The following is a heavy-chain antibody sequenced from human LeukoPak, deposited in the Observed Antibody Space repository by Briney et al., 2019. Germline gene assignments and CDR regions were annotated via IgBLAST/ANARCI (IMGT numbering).Heavy chain of an antibody. Sequence: KPPETLSLTCTVSGDSISPYYWSWIRQPAGKGLEWIGRINTSGTTVYNPSLKGRVTMSVNTSKNQLSLKLSSVTAADTAMYYCARGRVSGGFYLNGFDFWGQGAQVTVSS. D-gene: IGHD3-10*01. J-gene: IGHJ4*02. CDR3: ARGRVSGGFYLNGFDF. V-gene: IGHV4-4*07. CDR1: GDSISPYY. CDR2: INTSGTT.